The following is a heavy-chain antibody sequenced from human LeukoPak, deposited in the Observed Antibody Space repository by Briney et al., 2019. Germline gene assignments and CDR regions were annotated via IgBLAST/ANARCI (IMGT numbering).Heavy chain of an antibody. CDR3: ASQWLGYCSGGSCYPDY. CDR2: IYYSGST. Sequence: SETLSLTCTVSGGSISNYYWSWIRQPPGKGLEWIGYIYYSGSTNCNPSLKSRVTISVDTSKNQISLKLSSVTAADTAVHYCASQWLGYCSGGSCYPDYWGQGTLVTVSS. J-gene: IGHJ4*02. V-gene: IGHV4-59*12. D-gene: IGHD2-15*01. CDR1: GGSISNYY.